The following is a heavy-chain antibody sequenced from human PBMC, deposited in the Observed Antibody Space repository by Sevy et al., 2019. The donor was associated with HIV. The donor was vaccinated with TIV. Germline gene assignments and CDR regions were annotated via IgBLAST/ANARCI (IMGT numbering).Heavy chain of an antibody. Sequence: GGSLRLSCAASGFTFDSYSMTWVRLAPGKGLEWVSLVSDSGVRTPYADSVKGRFTISRDNSKGMVFLQMNSLRAEDTAVYYCARKLVYGHFDTWGQGTLVTVSS. D-gene: IGHD1-1*01. CDR3: ARKLVYGHFDT. J-gene: IGHJ4*02. CDR2: VSDSGVRT. V-gene: IGHV3-23*01. CDR1: GFTFDSYS.